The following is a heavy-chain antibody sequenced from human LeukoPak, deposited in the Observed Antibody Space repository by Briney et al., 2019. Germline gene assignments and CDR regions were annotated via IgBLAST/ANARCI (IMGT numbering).Heavy chain of an antibody. Sequence: PGGSLRLSCAASGFTFSNYAMHWVRQTPDKGLEWVAVISSDVSNKYYADSVKGRFTISRDNSKNTLYLQMSSLRAEDTAVYYCARTAGDSSGYYHDYWGQGTLVTVSS. D-gene: IGHD3-22*01. J-gene: IGHJ4*02. CDR2: ISSDVSNK. V-gene: IGHV3-30-3*01. CDR1: GFTFSNYA. CDR3: ARTAGDSSGYYHDY.